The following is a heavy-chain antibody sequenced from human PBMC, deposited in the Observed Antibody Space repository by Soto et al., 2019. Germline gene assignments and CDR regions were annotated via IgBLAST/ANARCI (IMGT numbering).Heavy chain of an antibody. CDR3: AKVKRGIVPNSGSGFDA. J-gene: IGHJ4*02. D-gene: IGHD2-21*01. CDR2: ISTTGGST. V-gene: IGHV3-23*01. Sequence: EVQLLESGGGLVQPGGSLILSCAGSGYTHTFHTYAMSWVRQAPGKGLEWGAGISTTGGSTYYADSVKGRFTISRDNSKDRLFLQMSSLKVEDAAVYFCAKVKRGIVPNSGSGFDACGGGALVSV. CDR1: GYTHTFHTYA.